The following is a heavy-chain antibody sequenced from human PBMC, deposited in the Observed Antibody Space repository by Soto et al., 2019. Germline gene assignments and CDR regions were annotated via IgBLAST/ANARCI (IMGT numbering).Heavy chain of an antibody. CDR2: INPSGGST. J-gene: IGHJ4*02. CDR1: GYTFTSYY. CDR3: ASSGAKNRAYYYDSSGYYRLDY. Sequence: QVQLVQSGAEVKKPGASVKVSCKASGYTFTSYYMHWVRQAPGQGLEWMGIINPSGGSTSYAQKCQGRVTMTRDTSTRTVYMELSSLRSEDTAVYYCASSGAKNRAYYYDSSGYYRLDYWGQGTLVTVSS. V-gene: IGHV1-46*01. D-gene: IGHD3-22*01.